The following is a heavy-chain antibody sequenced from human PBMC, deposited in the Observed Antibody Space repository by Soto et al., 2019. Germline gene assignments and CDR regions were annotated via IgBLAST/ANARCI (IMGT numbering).Heavy chain of an antibody. D-gene: IGHD3-3*01. V-gene: IGHV4-39*01. Sequence: PSETLSLTCTVSGGSISSSSYYWGWIRQPPGKGLEWIGSIYYSGSTYYNPSLKSRVTISVDTSKNQFSLKLSSVTAADTAVYYCARYYDFWSGYYIKYFDYWGQGPLVTVSS. CDR2: IYYSGST. J-gene: IGHJ4*02. CDR3: ARYYDFWSGYYIKYFDY. CDR1: GGSISSSSYY.